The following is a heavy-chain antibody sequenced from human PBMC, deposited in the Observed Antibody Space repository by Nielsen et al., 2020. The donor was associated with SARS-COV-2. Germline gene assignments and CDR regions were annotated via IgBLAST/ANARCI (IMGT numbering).Heavy chain of an antibody. Sequence: GGSLRLSCAASDFTFSDYSMTWVRQAPGKGLEWVSVISGGGSIYYADSVKGRFTISRDNSKNTLYLQMNSLRAEDTAVYYCARAGARTIFGVVIADYGMDVWGQGTTVTVSS. CDR2: ISGGGSI. CDR1: DFTFSDYS. D-gene: IGHD3-3*01. CDR3: ARAGARTIFGVVIADYGMDV. V-gene: IGHV3-66*01. J-gene: IGHJ6*02.